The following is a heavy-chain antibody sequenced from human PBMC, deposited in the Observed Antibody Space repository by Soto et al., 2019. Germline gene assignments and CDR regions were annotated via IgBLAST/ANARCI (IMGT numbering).Heavy chain of an antibody. CDR3: AGRGPGTYFDY. V-gene: IGHV3-23*01. Sequence: GGSLRLSCAASGFTFSSYAMRWVRQAPGKGLEWVSAVSGSGGSTYYADSVKGRFTISRDNSKNTLYLQMNSLRAEDTAVYYCAGRGPGTYFDYWGQGTLVTVSS. J-gene: IGHJ4*02. CDR1: GFTFSSYA. D-gene: IGHD6-13*01. CDR2: VSGSGGST.